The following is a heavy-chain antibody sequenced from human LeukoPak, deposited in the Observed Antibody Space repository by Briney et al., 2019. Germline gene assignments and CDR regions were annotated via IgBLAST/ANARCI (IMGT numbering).Heavy chain of an antibody. V-gene: IGHV6-1*01. J-gene: IGHJ5*02. CDR2: TYYRSKWYY. CDR1: GDSVSSNSAA. CDR3: ARDGSKGRSSTWYEGFDP. D-gene: IGHD6-13*01. Sequence: SQTLSLTCAISGDSVSSNSAAWNWIRQSPSRGLEWLGRTYYRSKWYYDYAISLKSRITINPDTSKNQFSLQLNSMTPEDTALCYCARDGSKGRSSTWYEGFDPWGQGTLVTVSS.